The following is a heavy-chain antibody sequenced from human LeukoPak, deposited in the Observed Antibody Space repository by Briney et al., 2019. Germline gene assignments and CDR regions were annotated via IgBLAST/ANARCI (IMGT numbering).Heavy chain of an antibody. CDR2: ISGSGGST. Sequence: GGSLRLSCAASGLTFSSYAMSWVRQAPGKGLEWVSAISGSGGSTYYADSVKGRFTISRDNSKNTLYLQMNSLRAEDTTVYYCAKDRNIVVAPDWFDPWGQGTLVTVSS. D-gene: IGHD2-15*01. V-gene: IGHV3-23*01. CDR3: AKDRNIVVAPDWFDP. CDR1: GLTFSSYA. J-gene: IGHJ5*02.